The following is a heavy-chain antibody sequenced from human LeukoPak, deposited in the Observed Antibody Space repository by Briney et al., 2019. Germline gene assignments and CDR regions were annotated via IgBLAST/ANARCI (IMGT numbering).Heavy chain of an antibody. V-gene: IGHV3-23*01. Sequence: GGSLRLSCAVSGITLSSYAMSWVRQAPGKGLEWVSAISGSGGSTYYADSVKGRFTISRDNSKNTLYLQMNSLRAEDTAVYYCAKDQGHNRYYDFWSGYYGFDYWGQGTLVTVSS. J-gene: IGHJ4*02. CDR3: AKDQGHNRYYDFWSGYYGFDY. CDR1: GITLSSYA. D-gene: IGHD3-3*01. CDR2: ISGSGGST.